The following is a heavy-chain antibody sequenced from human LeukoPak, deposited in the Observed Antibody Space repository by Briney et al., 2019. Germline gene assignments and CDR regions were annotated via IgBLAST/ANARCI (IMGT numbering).Heavy chain of an antibody. Sequence: PSQTLSLTCTVSGGSISSGGYFWSWIRQHPGKGLEWIGYIYYSGSTYYNPSLKSRVTISVDTSKNQFSLKLSSVTAADTAVYYCARARIRGVTHYYYYGMDVWGQGTTVTVSS. CDR1: GGSISSGGYF. D-gene: IGHD3-10*01. CDR3: ARARIRGVTHYYYYGMDV. J-gene: IGHJ6*02. V-gene: IGHV4-31*03. CDR2: IYYSGST.